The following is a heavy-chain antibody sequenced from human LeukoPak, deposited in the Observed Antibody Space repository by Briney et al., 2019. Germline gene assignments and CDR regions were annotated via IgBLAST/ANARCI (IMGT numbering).Heavy chain of an antibody. J-gene: IGHJ4*02. CDR3: ARLDYNFGTN. D-gene: IGHD1-1*01. CDR1: GDSITSSGFY. V-gene: IGHV4-39*01. CDR2: VYYSRAT. Sequence: PSETLSLTCTVSGDSITSSGFYWGWIRQPPGKGLEWIGNVYYSRATYYNPSLKSRVTMSVDTSKNQFSLKLSSVTAADTAVYYCARLDYNFGTNWGQGALVTASP.